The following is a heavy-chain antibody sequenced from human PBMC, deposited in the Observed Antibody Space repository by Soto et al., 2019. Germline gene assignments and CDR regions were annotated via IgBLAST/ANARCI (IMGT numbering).Heavy chain of an antibody. CDR1: GFTFSDYY. Sequence: QVQLMESGGGLVKPGGSLRLSCAASGFTFSDYYMSWIRQAPGKGLEWVSYISSSSSYRNYADSVKGRFTIPRDNAKNSLYLQMNSLRAEDTAVYYCARSGVVIPAAAPNAIDYWGQGTLVTVSS. CDR3: ARSGVVIPAAAPNAIDY. J-gene: IGHJ4*02. V-gene: IGHV3-11*03. D-gene: IGHD2-2*01. CDR2: ISSSSSYR.